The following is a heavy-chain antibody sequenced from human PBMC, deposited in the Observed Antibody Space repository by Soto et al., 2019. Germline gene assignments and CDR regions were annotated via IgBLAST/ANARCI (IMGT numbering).Heavy chain of an antibody. CDR2: IYSSGST. J-gene: IGHJ3*01. CDR1: GASINNTGFY. D-gene: IGHD3-9*01. V-gene: IGHV4-61*08. CDR3: ARTTGSRSLDV. Sequence: QVQLQKSGPGLVKPSETLSLTATVSGASINNTGFYWSWIRQPPGKGLEWIGYIYSSGSTTYNSSLKSRVTISLDTSKNQVSLNLTSVTAADTAMYYCARTTGSRSLDVWGHGTMVSVSS.